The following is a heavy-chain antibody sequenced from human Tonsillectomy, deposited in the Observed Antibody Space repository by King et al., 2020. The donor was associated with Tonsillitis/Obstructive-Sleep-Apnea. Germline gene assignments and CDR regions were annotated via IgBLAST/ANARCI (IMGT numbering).Heavy chain of an antibody. CDR3: VGVLLWCGEPQNWFDP. J-gene: IGHJ5*02. D-gene: IGHD3-10*01. V-gene: IGHV1-18*01. Sequence: VQLVESGAEVKKPGASVKVSCKASGYTFTSYGISWVRQAPGQGLEWMGWISAYNGNTNYAQKLQGRVTMTTDTSTSTAYMELRSLRSDDTAVYYCVGVLLWCGEPQNWFDPWGQGTLVTVSS. CDR2: ISAYNGNT. CDR1: GYTFTSYG.